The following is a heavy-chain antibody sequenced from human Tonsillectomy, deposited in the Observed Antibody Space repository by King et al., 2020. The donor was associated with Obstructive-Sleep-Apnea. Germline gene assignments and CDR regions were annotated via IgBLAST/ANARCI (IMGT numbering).Heavy chain of an antibody. CDR1: GGAISSSSYY. CDR2: IYYSGST. V-gene: IGHV4-39*07. CDR3: ARDGSSSWYY. D-gene: IGHD6-13*01. Sequence: QLQESGPGLVKPSETLSLTCTVSGGAISSSSYYWGWIRQPPGKGLEWIGRIYYSGSTYYNPSLKSRVTISVDTSKNQFSLMLSSVTAADTAVYYCARDGSSSWYYWGQGTLVTVSS. J-gene: IGHJ4*02.